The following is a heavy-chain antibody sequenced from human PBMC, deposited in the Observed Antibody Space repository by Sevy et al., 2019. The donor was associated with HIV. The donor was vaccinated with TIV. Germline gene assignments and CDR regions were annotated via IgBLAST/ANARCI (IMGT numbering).Heavy chain of an antibody. CDR3: GRGQYYDSSGYTDF. J-gene: IGHJ4*02. CDR2: IRSKTYGGAT. Sequence: SLRLSCTASGFTFVEYALSWFRQAPGKGLEWVGFIRSKTYGGATEFAAYVNGRFTISRDESKSIAYLQMNSLKTEDTALYYCGRGQYYDSSGYTDFWGQGTLVTVSS. D-gene: IGHD3-22*01. V-gene: IGHV3-49*03. CDR1: GFTFVEYA.